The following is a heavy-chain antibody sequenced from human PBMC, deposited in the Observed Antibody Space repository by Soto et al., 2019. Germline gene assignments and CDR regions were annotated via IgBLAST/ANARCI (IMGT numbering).Heavy chain of an antibody. D-gene: IGHD6-19*01. CDR2: ILDSGST. CDR3: AQSQWLPNTVFNI. Sequence: VHLQESGPGLVKPSETLPLTCAVSGASINNHYWTWLPQPPGKGLEWIGYILDSGSTNDNPSLRSRVTILLDAFKNLFSLRLKYGTVADTAVYYCAQSQWLPNTVFNICGQGTMVNVSS. V-gene: IGHV4-59*11. J-gene: IGHJ3*02. CDR1: GASINNHY.